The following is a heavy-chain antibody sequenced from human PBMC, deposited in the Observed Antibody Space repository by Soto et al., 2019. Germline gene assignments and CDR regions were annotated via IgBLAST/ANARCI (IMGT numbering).Heavy chain of an antibody. J-gene: IGHJ4*02. CDR2: VSAYNGST. V-gene: IGHV1-18*01. D-gene: IGHD3-10*01. CDR1: GYTFTSYG. Sequence: ASVKVSCKASGYTFTSYGISWVRQAPGQGLEWMGWVSAYNGSTNYAQKLQGRVTMTRDTSTSTAYMELSRLRSDDTAVYYCARGYYGSGSYYTLPDYWGQGTLVTVSS. CDR3: ARGYYGSGSYYTLPDY.